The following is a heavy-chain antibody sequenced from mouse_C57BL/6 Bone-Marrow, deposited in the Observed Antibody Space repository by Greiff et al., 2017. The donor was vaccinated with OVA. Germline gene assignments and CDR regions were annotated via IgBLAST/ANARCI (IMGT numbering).Heavy chain of an antibody. Sequence: EVKLVESGGGLVQPGESLKLSCESNEYEFPSHDMSWVRKTPEKRLELVAAINSDGGSTYYPDTMERRFIISRDNTKKTLYLQMSSLRSEDTALYYGARQSYDVGYWYFDVWGTGTTVTVSS. J-gene: IGHJ1*03. CDR3: ARQSYDVGYWYFDV. D-gene: IGHD2-12*01. CDR2: INSDGGST. V-gene: IGHV5-2*01. CDR1: EYEFPSHD.